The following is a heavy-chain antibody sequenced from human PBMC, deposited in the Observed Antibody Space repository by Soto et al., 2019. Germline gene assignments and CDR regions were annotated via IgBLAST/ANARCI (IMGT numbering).Heavy chain of an antibody. CDR3: ARGQYYYGSGSAYYFDY. CDR1: GGSISSYY. V-gene: IGHV4-59*01. J-gene: IGHJ4*02. CDR2: IYYSGST. D-gene: IGHD3-10*01. Sequence: SETLTLTCTASGGSISSYYWSWIRQPPGKGLEWIGYIYYSGSTNYNPSLKSRVTISVDTSKNQFSLKLSSVTAADTAVYYCARGQYYYGSGSAYYFDYWGQGTLVTVSS.